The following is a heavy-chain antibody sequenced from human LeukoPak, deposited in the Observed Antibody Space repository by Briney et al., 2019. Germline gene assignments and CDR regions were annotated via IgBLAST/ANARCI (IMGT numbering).Heavy chain of an antibody. CDR3: ARGVYYYDSSGPFFDY. J-gene: IGHJ4*02. CDR1: GGSISSYY. CDR2: INHSGST. Sequence: SETLSLTCTVSGGSISSYYWSWIRQPPGKGLEWIGEINHSGSTNYNPSLKSRVTISVDTSKNQFSLKLSSVTAADTAVYYCARGVYYYDSSGPFFDYWGQGTLVTVSS. D-gene: IGHD3-22*01. V-gene: IGHV4-34*01.